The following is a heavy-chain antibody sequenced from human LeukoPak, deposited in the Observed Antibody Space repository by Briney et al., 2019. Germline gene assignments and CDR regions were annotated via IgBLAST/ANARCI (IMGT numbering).Heavy chain of an antibody. CDR2: ISVASNT. V-gene: IGHV3-23*01. D-gene: IGHD3-3*01. CDR3: ADYGVSGVRNNFY. Sequence: GGSLRLSCAASGLAFSSYAMSWVRQAPGKGLEWVSTISVASNTFYADSVKSRFTISRDNSRNTVYLQMTSLRADDTAVYYCADYGVSGVRNNFYWGQGTLVTVSS. J-gene: IGHJ4*02. CDR1: GLAFSSYA.